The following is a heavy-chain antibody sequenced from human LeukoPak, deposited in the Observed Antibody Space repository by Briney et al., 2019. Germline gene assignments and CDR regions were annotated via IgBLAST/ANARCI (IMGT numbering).Heavy chain of an antibody. Sequence: GGSLRLSCAASGFTFSSYAMSWVRQAPGKGVEWVSDISGSGGSTYYADSVKGRFTISRDNSKNTLYLQMNSLRAEDTAVYYCAKEYGSGSYLPFDPWGQGTLVTVSS. D-gene: IGHD3-10*01. CDR2: ISGSGGST. J-gene: IGHJ5*02. V-gene: IGHV3-23*01. CDR3: AKEYGSGSYLPFDP. CDR1: GFTFSSYA.